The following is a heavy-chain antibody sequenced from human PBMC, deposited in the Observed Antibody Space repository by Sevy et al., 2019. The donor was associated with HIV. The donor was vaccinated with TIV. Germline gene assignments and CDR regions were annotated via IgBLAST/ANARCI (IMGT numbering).Heavy chain of an antibody. CDR3: AKSISWYASFDS. D-gene: IGHD6-13*01. J-gene: IGHJ4*02. V-gene: IGHV1-69*13. CDR2: IIPMFGTA. Sequence: ALVKLYCKASGRTFSNYAISWVRQAPGQGFEWMGGIIPMFGTANYVQKFQGRVTINADESTSTAYMELNSLRSEDTAIYYCAKSISWYASFDSWGQGTLVTVSS. CDR1: GRTFSNYA.